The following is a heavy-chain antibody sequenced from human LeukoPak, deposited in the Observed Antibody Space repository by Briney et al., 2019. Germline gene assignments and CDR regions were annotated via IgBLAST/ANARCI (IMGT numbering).Heavy chain of an antibody. D-gene: IGHD1-1*01. Sequence: PGRSLRLSCAASGFTFCSYGMHWVRQAPGKGLEWVAVIWYDGSNKYYADSVKGRFTISRDNSKNTLYLQMNSLRAEDTAVYYCARDWRDQLLHPYYFDYWGQGALVTVSS. CDR2: IWYDGSNK. V-gene: IGHV3-33*01. CDR1: GFTFCSYG. J-gene: IGHJ4*02. CDR3: ARDWRDQLLHPYYFDY.